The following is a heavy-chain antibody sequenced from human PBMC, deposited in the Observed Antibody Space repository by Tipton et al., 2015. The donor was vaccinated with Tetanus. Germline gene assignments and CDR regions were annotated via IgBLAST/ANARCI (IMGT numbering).Heavy chain of an antibody. D-gene: IGHD5-12*01. V-gene: IGHV4-34*01. J-gene: IGHJ5*02. Sequence: TLSLTCAVYGGSFSGYYWSWVRQSPGKGLEWIGEINQSGSTNYNPSPKSRVTIPVDTSNNQFSLRVSSVTAADTAVYYCAKYESGSMFDPWGQGTLVTVSS. CDR2: INQSGST. CDR1: GGSFSGYY. CDR3: AKYESGSMFDP.